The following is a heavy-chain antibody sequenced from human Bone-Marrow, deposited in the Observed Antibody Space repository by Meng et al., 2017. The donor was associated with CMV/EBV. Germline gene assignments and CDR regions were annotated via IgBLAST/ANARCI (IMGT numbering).Heavy chain of an antibody. CDR2: IRYDGSNK. Sequence: GESLKISCAASGFIFSNYGMHWVRQAPGKGLEWVAFIRYDGSNKYYADSVKGRFTISRDNSKNTLFLQLNSLRAEDTAVYYCAKRYCSSTNCYYFQYWGQGNLVTVSS. J-gene: IGHJ1*01. CDR1: GFIFSNYG. D-gene: IGHD2-2*01. V-gene: IGHV3-30*02. CDR3: AKRYCSSTNCYYFQY.